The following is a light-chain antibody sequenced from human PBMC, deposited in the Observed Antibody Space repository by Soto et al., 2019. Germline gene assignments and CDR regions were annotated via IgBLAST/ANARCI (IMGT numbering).Light chain of an antibody. J-gene: IGKJ3*01. V-gene: IGKV3D-15*01. CDR3: QQYNNWPPVFT. CDR1: QNVRSN. CDR2: GAS. Sequence: EIMMTQSPATLSVSLGERATLFCRASQNVRSNLAWYQQKPGQAPRLLIHGASSRATGIPDRFSGSGFGTELTLTINRLQSEDFAVYYCQQYNNWPPVFTFGPGTKVEI.